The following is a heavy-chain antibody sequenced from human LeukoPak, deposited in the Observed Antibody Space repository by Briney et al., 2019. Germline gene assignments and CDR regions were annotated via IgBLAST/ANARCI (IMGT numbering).Heavy chain of an antibody. J-gene: IGHJ4*02. D-gene: IGHD1-1*01. Sequence: RESGPALVKPTQTLTLTCSFSGFSLSTSGMCVSWIRQPPGKALEWLARIDWNDDKYLNTSLQTRLTISTDTSRNQVVLTMTNMDLVDTATYYCARFLGTTSYDFWGQGTLVTVSS. CDR3: ARFLGTTSYDF. CDR2: IDWNDDK. V-gene: IGHV2-70*11. CDR1: GFSLSTSGMC.